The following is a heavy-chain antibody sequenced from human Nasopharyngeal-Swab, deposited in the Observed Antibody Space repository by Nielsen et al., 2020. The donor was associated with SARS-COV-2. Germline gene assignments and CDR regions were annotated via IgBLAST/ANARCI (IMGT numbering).Heavy chain of an antibody. Sequence: LSLTCTVSGGSISSYYWSWIRQPPGKGLEWIGCVDSSGSTNYKPSLKSRVTISVDTSKNQFSLNLSSVTAADTAVYYCGRGACSITTCYENVDVWGQGTTVTVSS. CDR2: VDSSGST. D-gene: IGHD2-2*01. V-gene: IGHV4-59*13. CDR3: GRGACSITTCYENVDV. CDR1: GGSISSYY. J-gene: IGHJ6*02.